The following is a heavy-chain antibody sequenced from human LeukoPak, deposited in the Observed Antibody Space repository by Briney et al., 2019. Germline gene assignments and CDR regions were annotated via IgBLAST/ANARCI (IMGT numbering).Heavy chain of an antibody. CDR3: ARAYYYYDSSGYSY. CDR2: INWNGGST. D-gene: IGHD3-22*01. CDR1: GFTFDDYG. J-gene: IGHJ4*02. Sequence: GGSLRLSCTASGFTFDDYGMSWVRQAPGKGLEWVSGINWNGGSTGYADSVKGRFTISRDNAKNSLYLQMNSLRAEDTALYYCARAYYYYDSSGYSYWGQGTLVTVSS. V-gene: IGHV3-20*04.